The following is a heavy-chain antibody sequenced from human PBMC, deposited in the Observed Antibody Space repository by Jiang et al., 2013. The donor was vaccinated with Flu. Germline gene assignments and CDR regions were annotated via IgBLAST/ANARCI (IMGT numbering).Heavy chain of an antibody. J-gene: IGHJ5*02. V-gene: IGHV1-2*02. D-gene: IGHD6-19*01. CDR3: ATTLVDQWLVEGWFDP. CDR1: GYTFTAYY. CDR2: INPNSGGT. Sequence: SGAEVKKPGASVKVSCKASGYTFTAYYMHWVRQAPGQGLEWMGWINPNSGGTNYAQKFQGRVTMTRDTSISTAYMELSSLRSDDTAVYYCATTLVDQWLVEGWFDPWGQGTLVTVSS.